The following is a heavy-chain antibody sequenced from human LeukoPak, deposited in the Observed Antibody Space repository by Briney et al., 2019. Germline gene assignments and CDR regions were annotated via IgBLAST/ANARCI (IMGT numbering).Heavy chain of an antibody. Sequence: PGGSLRLSCAASGFTFSSYWMHWVRQAPGKGLVWVSRINSDGSSTSYADSVKGRFTISRDNAKSTLYLQMNSLRAEDTAVYYCARANYYGSGRAAFDIWGQGTMVTVSS. CDR1: GFTFSSYW. CDR3: ARANYYGSGRAAFDI. D-gene: IGHD3-10*01. J-gene: IGHJ3*02. V-gene: IGHV3-74*01. CDR2: INSDGSST.